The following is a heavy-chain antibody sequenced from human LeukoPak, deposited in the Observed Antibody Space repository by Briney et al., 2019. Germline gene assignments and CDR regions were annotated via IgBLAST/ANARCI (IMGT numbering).Heavy chain of an antibody. D-gene: IGHD6-19*01. J-gene: IGHJ4*02. CDR2: ISAYNGNT. Sequence: GASVKVSCTASGYTFTSYGISWVRQAPGQGLEWMGRISAYNGNTNYAQKLQGRVTMTTDTSTSTAYMELRSLRSDDTAVYYCARSTPRSQWLVLVDYWGQGTLVTVSS. CDR1: GYTFTSYG. CDR3: ARSTPRSQWLVLVDY. V-gene: IGHV1-18*01.